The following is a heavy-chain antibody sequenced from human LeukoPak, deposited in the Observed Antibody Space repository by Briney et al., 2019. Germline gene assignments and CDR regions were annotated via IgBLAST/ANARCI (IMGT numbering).Heavy chain of an antibody. CDR2: ITSTSNDK. J-gene: IGHJ4*02. CDR3: ALSPYYYDSSGYYVY. V-gene: IGHV3-21*04. Sequence: GGSLRLSCAASGFTFNNYKMNWVRQAPGKGLEWVSSITSTSNDKYYADSVKGRFTVSRDNAKNSLYLQMNSLRAEDTAVYYCALSPYYYDSSGYYVYWGQGTLVTVSS. D-gene: IGHD3-22*01. CDR1: GFTFNNYK.